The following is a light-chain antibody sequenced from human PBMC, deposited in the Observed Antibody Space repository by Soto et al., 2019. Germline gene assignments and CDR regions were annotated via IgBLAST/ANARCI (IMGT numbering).Light chain of an antibody. CDR1: QSISSW. CDR2: QAS. Sequence: DIQMTQSPSTLSASVGDRVTITCRASQSISSWLAWYQQKPGKAPKLLIYQASSLERGVPSKFSGSGSGTEFTLTISSLQPADFATYYCQQYDSNPYTFGQGTKLEIK. J-gene: IGKJ2*01. CDR3: QQYDSNPYT. V-gene: IGKV1-5*03.